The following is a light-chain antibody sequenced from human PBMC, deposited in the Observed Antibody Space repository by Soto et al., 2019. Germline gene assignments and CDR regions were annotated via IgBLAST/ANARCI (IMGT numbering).Light chain of an antibody. CDR2: KAS. Sequence: DIQMTQSPSTLSASVGDRVTITCRASQSISVWLAWYQQKPGKAPNLLIYKASNLQRGVPSRFSGSGSGTEFTLTISSLQPDDFATYYCQQYNSYSSTFGQGTKVDIK. CDR3: QQYNSYSST. J-gene: IGKJ2*02. V-gene: IGKV1-5*03. CDR1: QSISVW.